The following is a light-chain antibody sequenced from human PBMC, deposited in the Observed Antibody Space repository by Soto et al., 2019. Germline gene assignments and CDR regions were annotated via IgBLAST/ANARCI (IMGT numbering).Light chain of an antibody. CDR1: SSDVGGYNY. J-gene: IGLJ2*01. CDR2: EVS. Sequence: QSALTQPASVSGSPGQSITISCTGTSSDVGGYNYVSWYQQHPGKAPKLMIYEVSNRPSGVSNRFTASTSDNTASLTIFELQSEDEADYYCCTYLDTNPIFGGGTKLTVL. CDR3: CTYLDTNPI. V-gene: IGLV2-14*01.